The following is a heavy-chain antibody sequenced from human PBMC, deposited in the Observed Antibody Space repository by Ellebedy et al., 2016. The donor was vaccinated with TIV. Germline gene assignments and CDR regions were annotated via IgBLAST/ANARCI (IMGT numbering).Heavy chain of an antibody. J-gene: IGHJ4*02. CDR1: GGSISSYY. CDR2: IYFSGST. D-gene: IGHD3-9*01. Sequence: MPSETLSLTCTVSGGSISSYYWSLIRQRPGQELEWIGYIYFSGSTHYNPSLKSRVTISVDRSTNQFSMNLSSVTAADTAVYYCARQGMARYFDWTFDYWGQGTLVTVSS. CDR3: ARQGMARYFDWTFDY. V-gene: IGHV4-59*08.